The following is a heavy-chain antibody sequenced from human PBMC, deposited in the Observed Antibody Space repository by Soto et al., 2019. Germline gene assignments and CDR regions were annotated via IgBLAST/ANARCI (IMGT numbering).Heavy chain of an antibody. D-gene: IGHD4-4*01. J-gene: IGHJ4*01. CDR2: IYYSGST. V-gene: IGHV4-31*03. CDR1: GGSISSGGYY. CDR3: ASVNLMTTVTVDY. Sequence: QVQLQESGPGLVKPSQTLSLTCTVSGGSISSGGYYWSWIRQHPGKGLEWIGYIYYSGSTYYNPSLKSRVTISVDTSKNQFYLQLSSVTAADTAVYYCASVNLMTTVTVDYWGHGTLVTVSS.